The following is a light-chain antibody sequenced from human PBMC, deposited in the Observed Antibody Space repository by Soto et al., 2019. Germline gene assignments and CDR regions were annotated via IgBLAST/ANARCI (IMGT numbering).Light chain of an antibody. V-gene: IGKV2-28*01. CDR2: LGS. CDR1: QSLLHSNGYNY. Sequence: DIVMTQSPLSLPVTPGEPASISCRSSQSLLHSNGYNYLDWYLQKPGQSPQLLIYLGSNRASGVPDRFSGSGSGTDFTLKISRVEAEDVGVYYCMQALQPTFGLGTRLEIK. CDR3: MQALQPT. J-gene: IGKJ5*01.